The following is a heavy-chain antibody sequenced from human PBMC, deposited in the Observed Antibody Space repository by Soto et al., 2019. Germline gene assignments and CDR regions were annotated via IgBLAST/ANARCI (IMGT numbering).Heavy chain of an antibody. D-gene: IGHD3-10*01. CDR2: IYWDDDK. CDR1: GFSLSTSGVG. J-gene: IGHJ4*02. Sequence: QITLKESGPTLVKPTQTLTLTCTFSGFSLSTSGVGVGWIRQPPGKALEWLALIYWDDDKRYSPSLKSRLTITKDTSKNQVVLTMTNMDPVDTATYYCEHIKLLWFGELRSFDYWGQGTLVTVSS. CDR3: EHIKLLWFGELRSFDY. V-gene: IGHV2-5*02.